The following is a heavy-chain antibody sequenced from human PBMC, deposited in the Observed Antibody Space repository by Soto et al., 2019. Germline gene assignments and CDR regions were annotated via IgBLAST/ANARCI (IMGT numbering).Heavy chain of an antibody. D-gene: IGHD4-17*01. J-gene: IGHJ4*02. V-gene: IGHV4-59*08. Sequence: SETLSLTCTVSGGSISSYYWSWIRQPPGKGLEWIGYIYYSGSTNYNPSLKSRVTISVDTSKNQFSLKLSSVTAADTAVYYCARLQYGDYYFDYWGQGTLVTAPQ. CDR2: IYYSGST. CDR1: GGSISSYY. CDR3: ARLQYGDYYFDY.